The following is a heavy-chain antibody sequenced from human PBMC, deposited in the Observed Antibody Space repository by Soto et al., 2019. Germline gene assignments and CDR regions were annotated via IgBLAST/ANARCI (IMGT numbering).Heavy chain of an antibody. V-gene: IGHV6-1*01. D-gene: IGHD6-19*01. CDR2: TYYRSKWYN. J-gene: IGHJ6*04. CDR3: ARYAASTIAVAGYYYYYGMDV. CDR1: GDSVSINSAA. Sequence: SQTLSLTCAISGDSVSINSAAWNWIRQSPSRGLEWLGRTYYRSKWYNDYAVSVKSRITINPDTSKNQFSLQLNSVTPEDTAVYYCARYAASTIAVAGYYYYYGMDVWGKGTTVTLPS.